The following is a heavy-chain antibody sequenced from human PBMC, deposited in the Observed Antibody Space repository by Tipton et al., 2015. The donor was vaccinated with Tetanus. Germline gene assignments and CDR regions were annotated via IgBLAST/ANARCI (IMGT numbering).Heavy chain of an antibody. CDR2: VYHSGAT. D-gene: IGHD3-3*02. J-gene: IGHJ5*02. CDR3: ARVQVGSSFLKNNWLGP. CDR1: GSSISRSGHY. Sequence: TLSLTCTVSGSSISRSGHYWTWIRQPPGKEPEWVGYVYHSGATNYHPSLKSRLAISADTSKNLFSLKLTSVTAADTAVYYCARVQVGSSFLKNNWLGPWGQGTLVTVAS. V-gene: IGHV4-61*08.